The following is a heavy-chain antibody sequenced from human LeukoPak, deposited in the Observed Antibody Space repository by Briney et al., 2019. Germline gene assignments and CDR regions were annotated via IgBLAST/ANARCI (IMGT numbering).Heavy chain of an antibody. J-gene: IGHJ4*02. CDR2: FYYPGST. D-gene: IGHD3-10*01. Sequence: SETLSLTCTVSGGSIYSYYWSWIRQPPGKGLEWIGYFYYPGSTNYNPSLTSRVTMSVDTSKNHFSLKLSSVTAADTAVYYCARHSDTIIYFNYWGQGTLVTVSS. CDR3: ARHSDTIIYFNY. V-gene: IGHV4-59*08. CDR1: GGSIYSYY.